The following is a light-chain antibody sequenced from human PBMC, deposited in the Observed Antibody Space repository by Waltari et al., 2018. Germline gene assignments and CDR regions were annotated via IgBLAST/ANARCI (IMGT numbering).Light chain of an antibody. CDR2: DVS. Sequence: QSALTQPRSVSGSPGQSVTISCTETTGDIRGYKYVSWYQHYPGKDPKLIIFDVSHRPHVVPNRCSGSKVGITSSLTISGLQAEDEADYYCSSHTGGYIFDVLFGGGTKLTVL. CDR3: SSHTGGYIFDVL. J-gene: IGLJ2*01. V-gene: IGLV2-11*01. CDR1: TGDIRGYKY.